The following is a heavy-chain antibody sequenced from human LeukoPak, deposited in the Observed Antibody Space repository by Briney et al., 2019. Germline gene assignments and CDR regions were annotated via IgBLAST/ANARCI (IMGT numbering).Heavy chain of an antibody. CDR3: ASRWYTRKDFDY. J-gene: IGHJ4*02. D-gene: IGHD6-13*01. V-gene: IGHV4-34*01. CDR2: INHSGST. Sequence: PSETLSLTCAVYGGSFSGYYWSWIRRPPGKGLEWIGEINHSGSTNYNPSLKSRVTISVDTSKNQFSLKLSSVTAADTAVYCCASRWYTRKDFDYWGQGTLVTVSS. CDR1: GGSFSGYY.